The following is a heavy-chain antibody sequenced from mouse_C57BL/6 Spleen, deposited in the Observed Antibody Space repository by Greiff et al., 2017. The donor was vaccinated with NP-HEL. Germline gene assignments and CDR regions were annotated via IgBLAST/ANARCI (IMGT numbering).Heavy chain of an antibody. D-gene: IGHD2-3*01. V-gene: IGHV5-17*01. J-gene: IGHJ2*01. CDR2: ISSGSSTI. Sequence: EVQLMESGGGLVKPGGSLKLSCAASGFTFSDYGMHWVRQAPEKGLEWVAYISSGSSTIYYADTVKGRFTISRDNAKNTLFLQMTSLRSEDTAMYYCARNDGYYGGFDYWGQGTTLTVSS. CDR3: ARNDGYYGGFDY. CDR1: GFTFSDYG.